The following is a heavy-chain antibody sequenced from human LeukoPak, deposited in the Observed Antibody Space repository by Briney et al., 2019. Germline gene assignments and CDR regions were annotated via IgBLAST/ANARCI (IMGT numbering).Heavy chain of an antibody. V-gene: IGHV4-59*01. D-gene: IGHD3-9*01. Sequence: SETLSLTCAVYGGSFSSYYWSWIRQPPGKGLEWIGYIYYSGSTNYNPSLKSRVTISVDTSKNQFSLKLSSVTAADTAVYYCARSKDILTGYCFDYWGQGTLVTVSS. J-gene: IGHJ4*02. CDR2: IYYSGST. CDR1: GGSFSSYY. CDR3: ARSKDILTGYCFDY.